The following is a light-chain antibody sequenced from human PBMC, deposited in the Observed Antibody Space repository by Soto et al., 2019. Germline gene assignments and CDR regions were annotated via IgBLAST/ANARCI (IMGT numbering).Light chain of an antibody. V-gene: IGLV1-44*01. J-gene: IGLJ2*01. CDR3: AAWDDSLNGVV. CDR2: SGN. CDR1: SSNVGSYT. Sequence: QSVLTQPPSASGTPGQRVTISCSGSSSNVGSYTVYWYQQLPGTAPKVLIYSGNRRPSGVPARFSGSKSGTSASLAISGFQSEDEADYYCAAWDDSLNGVVFGGGTKVTVL.